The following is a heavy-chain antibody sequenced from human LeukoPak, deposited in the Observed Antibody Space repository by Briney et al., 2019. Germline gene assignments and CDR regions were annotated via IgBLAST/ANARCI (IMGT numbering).Heavy chain of an antibody. CDR2: INPNSGGT. CDR1: GYTFTGYY. CDR3: AREVPYDSSGYYYGIDY. J-gene: IGHJ4*02. Sequence: ASVKVSCKASGYTFTGYYMHWVRQAPGQGLEWMGWINPNSGGTNYAQKFQGRVTMTRDTSISTAYMELSRLRSDDTAVYYCAREVPYDSSGYYYGIDYWGQGTLVTVSS. D-gene: IGHD3-22*01. V-gene: IGHV1-2*02.